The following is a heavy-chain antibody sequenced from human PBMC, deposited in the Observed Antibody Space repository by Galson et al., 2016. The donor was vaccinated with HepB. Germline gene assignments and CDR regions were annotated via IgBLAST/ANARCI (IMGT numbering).Heavy chain of an antibody. D-gene: IGHD2-2*01. CDR3: AKGPVVPAAHFDY. CDR2: TSSDGSND. CDR1: GVIFSDHA. Sequence: SLRLSCAISGVIFSDHAMHWVRQAPGQGLEWVAVTSSDGSNDYYVDSVKGRFAISRDNSKNTLYLRMNSLRAEDTAVYYCAKGPVVPAAHFDYWGQGTLVTVSS. V-gene: IGHV3-30*18. J-gene: IGHJ4*02.